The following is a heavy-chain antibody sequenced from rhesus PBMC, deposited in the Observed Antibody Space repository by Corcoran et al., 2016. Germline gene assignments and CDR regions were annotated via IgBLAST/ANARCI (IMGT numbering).Heavy chain of an antibody. CDR2: IDGNIAGT. Sequence: QLQLQESGPGLVKPSETLSLTCAVSGGSISGYYWSWIRQPQGNGLEWIWNIDGNIAGTNYNPSLKSRVTISKDTSKTQFSLKLTAVTAADTAVYYCARGGGTAAFDYWGQGVLVTVSS. CDR3: ARGGGTAAFDY. D-gene: IGHD1-44*01. J-gene: IGHJ4*01. CDR1: GGSISGYY. V-gene: IGHV4-81*01.